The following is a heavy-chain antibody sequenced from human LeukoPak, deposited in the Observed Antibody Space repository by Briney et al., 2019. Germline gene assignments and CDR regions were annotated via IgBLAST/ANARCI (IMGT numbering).Heavy chain of an antibody. CDR1: GESSSGYF. CDR2: INHSGSTS. D-gene: IGHD5-12*01. CDR3: ARKSGYARDY. V-gene: IGHV4-34*01. Sequence: SETLSLTGAVYGESSSGYFWNWIRQPPGKGLEWIGEINHSGSTSNHNPSLKSRVTMSVDTSKNQFSLKLSSVTAADTAVYYCARKSGYARDYWGQGNLVTVSS. J-gene: IGHJ4*02.